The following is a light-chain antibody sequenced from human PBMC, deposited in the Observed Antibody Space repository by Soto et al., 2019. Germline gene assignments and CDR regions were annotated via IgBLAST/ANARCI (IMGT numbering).Light chain of an antibody. Sequence: QSVLTQPASVSGSRGQSITISCTGTSSDVGAYNYVSWYQQQPGKAPKLMISEVSNRPSGVSNRFSGSKSGNTASLIISGLQAEDEADYYCCSFTSITTYVFGTGT. CDR1: SSDVGAYNY. CDR3: CSFTSITTYV. V-gene: IGLV2-14*01. CDR2: EVS. J-gene: IGLJ1*01.